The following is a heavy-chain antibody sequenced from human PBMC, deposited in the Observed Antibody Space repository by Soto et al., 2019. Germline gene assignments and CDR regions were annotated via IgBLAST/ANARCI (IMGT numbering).Heavy chain of an antibody. J-gene: IGHJ4*02. CDR1: GFTVGNNY. Sequence: ESGGGLVQPGGSLSLSCAASGFTVGNNYMNWVRQAPGKGLEWVSVIYSGGRTDYADSVKGRFTISRDSSKNTLFLQMNSLRAEDTAIYYCAARAVAAPRWGQGTLVTVSS. D-gene: IGHD6-19*01. CDR3: AARAVAAPR. V-gene: IGHV3-66*01. CDR2: IYSGGRT.